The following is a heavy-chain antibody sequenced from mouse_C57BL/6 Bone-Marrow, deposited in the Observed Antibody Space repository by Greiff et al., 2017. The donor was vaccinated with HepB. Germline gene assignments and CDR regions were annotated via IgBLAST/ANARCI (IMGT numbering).Heavy chain of an antibody. J-gene: IGHJ1*03. Sequence: LQQPGAELVMPGASVKLSCKASGYTFTSYWMHWVKQRPRQGLEWIGEIDPSDSYTNYNQKFKGKSTLTVDKSSSTAYMKLSSPTSEDSAVYYCARDRSYWYFEVWGTGTTVTVSS. CDR1: GYTFTSYW. V-gene: IGHV1-69*01. CDR2: IDPSDSYT. CDR3: ARDRSYWYFEV.